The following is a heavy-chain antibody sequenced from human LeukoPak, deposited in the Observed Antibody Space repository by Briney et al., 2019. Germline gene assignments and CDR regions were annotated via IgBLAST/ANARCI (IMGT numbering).Heavy chain of an antibody. D-gene: IGHD1-26*01. V-gene: IGHV3-21*01. CDR3: ARVPGYGGYFSVDY. Sequence: GGSLRLSXAASGFTFSSYSMNWVRQAPGKGLEWVSSISSSSSYIYYADSVKGRFTISRDNAKNSLYLQMNSLRAEDTAVYYCARVPGYGGYFSVDYWGQGTLVTVSS. CDR2: ISSSSSYI. J-gene: IGHJ4*02. CDR1: GFTFSSYS.